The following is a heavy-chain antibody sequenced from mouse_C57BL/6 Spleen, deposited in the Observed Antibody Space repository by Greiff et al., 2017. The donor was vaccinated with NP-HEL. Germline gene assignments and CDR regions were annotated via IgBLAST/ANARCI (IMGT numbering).Heavy chain of an antibody. D-gene: IGHD1-1*01. J-gene: IGHJ2*01. Sequence: QVQLQQSGAELVRPGASVTLSCKASGYTFTDYEMHWVKQTPVHGLEWIGAIDPETGGTAYNQKFKGKAILTADKSSSTAYMELRSLTSEDSAVYYCTRVGITTVVREDYFDYWGQGTTLTVAS. CDR3: TRVGITTVVREDYFDY. CDR2: IDPETGGT. CDR1: GYTFTDYE. V-gene: IGHV1-15*01.